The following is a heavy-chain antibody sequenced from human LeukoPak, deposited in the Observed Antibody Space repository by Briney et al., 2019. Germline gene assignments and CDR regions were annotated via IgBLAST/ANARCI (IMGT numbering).Heavy chain of an antibody. CDR3: ARDWSDSSGYYHDY. Sequence: GGSLRLSCAASGFTVSSNYMSRVRQAPGKGLEWVSVIYSGGSTYYADSVKGRFTISRDNSKNTLYLQMNSLRAEDTAVYYCARDWSDSSGYYHDYWGQGTLVTVSS. V-gene: IGHV3-66*01. CDR2: IYSGGST. CDR1: GFTVSSNY. J-gene: IGHJ4*02. D-gene: IGHD3-22*01.